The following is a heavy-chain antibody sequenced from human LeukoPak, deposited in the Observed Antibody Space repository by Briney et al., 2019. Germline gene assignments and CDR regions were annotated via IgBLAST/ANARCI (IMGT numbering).Heavy chain of an antibody. Sequence: ASVKVSCKVSGHTLTELSMHWVRQAPGKGLEWMGGFDPEDGETIYAQKFQGRVTMTEDTSTDTAYMELSSLRSEDTAVYYCATTGIAAAGTIDYWGQGTLVTVSS. D-gene: IGHD6-13*01. J-gene: IGHJ4*02. CDR3: ATTGIAAAGTIDY. V-gene: IGHV1-24*01. CDR1: GHTLTELS. CDR2: FDPEDGET.